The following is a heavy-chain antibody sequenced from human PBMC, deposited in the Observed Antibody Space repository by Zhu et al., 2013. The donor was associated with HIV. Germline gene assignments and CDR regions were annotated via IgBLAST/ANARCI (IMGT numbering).Heavy chain of an antibody. CDR3: ARASPAGFKKTDIVVVPAAMHYYYYGMDG. V-gene: IGHV1-69*06. J-gene: IGHJ6*02. CDR2: IIPIFGTA. Sequence: QVQLVQSGAEVKKPGSSVKVSCKASGGTFSSYAISWVRQAPGQGLEWMGGIIPIFGTANYAQKFQGRVTITADKSTSTAYMELSSLRSEDTAVYYCARASPAGFKKTDIVVVPAAMHYYYYGMDGLGPKGP. CDR1: GGTFSSYA. D-gene: IGHD2-2*01.